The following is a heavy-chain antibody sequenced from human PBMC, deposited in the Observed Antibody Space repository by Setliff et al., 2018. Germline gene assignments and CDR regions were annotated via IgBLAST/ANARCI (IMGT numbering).Heavy chain of an antibody. J-gene: IGHJ6*03. CDR2: TIPMFGSA. CDR1: GGTFRSYG. Sequence: GASVKVSCKASGGTFRSYGISWVRQAPGQGLEWMGGTIPMFGSANYAQKFQGRVTIITDEFTGTAYMELSSLRTEDTAVYYCARWRVRDSGYYPRLSYMDVWGKGTTVTVSS. CDR3: ARWRVRDSGYYPRLSYMDV. V-gene: IGHV1-69*05. D-gene: IGHD3-22*01.